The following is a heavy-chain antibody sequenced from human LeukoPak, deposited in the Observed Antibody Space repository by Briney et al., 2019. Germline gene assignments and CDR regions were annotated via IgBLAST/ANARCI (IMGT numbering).Heavy chain of an antibody. D-gene: IGHD2-15*01. CDR1: GGSISSGDYY. CDR2: IYYSGST. V-gene: IGHV4-30-4*01. Sequence: PSETLSLTCTVSGGSISSGDYYWGWIRQPPGKGLEWIGYIYYSGSTYYNPSLKSRVTISVDTSKNQFSLKLSSVTAADTAVYYCARTELLPNYYYYYGMDVWGQGTTVTVSS. J-gene: IGHJ6*02. CDR3: ARTELLPNYYYYYGMDV.